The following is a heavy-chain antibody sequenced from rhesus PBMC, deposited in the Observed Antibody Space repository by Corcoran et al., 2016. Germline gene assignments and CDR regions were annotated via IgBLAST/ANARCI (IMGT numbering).Heavy chain of an antibody. Sequence: QVQLQESGPGLVKPSETLPLTCTVSGASVSSNSWSWIRQPPGKGLEWIGYVDGGTGATSYNFSLKSLVTISKDTSTNQFSLKLSSVTAADTAVYYCAAFNSLYNSLDVWGRGVLVTVSS. CDR1: GASVSSNS. D-gene: IGHD1-26*01. V-gene: IGHV4S6*01. CDR2: VDGGTGAT. J-gene: IGHJ5-2*02. CDR3: AAFNSLYNSLDV.